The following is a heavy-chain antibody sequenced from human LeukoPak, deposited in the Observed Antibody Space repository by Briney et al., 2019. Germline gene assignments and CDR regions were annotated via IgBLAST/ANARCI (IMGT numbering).Heavy chain of an antibody. CDR3: ARVGSSGIQLWLHWFDP. CDR2: IHYSGNT. D-gene: IGHD5-18*01. V-gene: IGHV4-59*01. Sequence: SETLSLTCTVSGASISSYSWSWIRQAPGKGLEWLGNIHYSGNTNYNPSPSLRGRVTISLDTSKNQFSLKLSSVTAADTAVYYCARVGSSGIQLWLHWFDPWGQGTLVTVSS. CDR1: GASISSYS. J-gene: IGHJ5*02.